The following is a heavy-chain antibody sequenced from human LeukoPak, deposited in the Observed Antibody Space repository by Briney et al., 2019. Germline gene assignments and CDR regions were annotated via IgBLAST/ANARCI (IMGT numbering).Heavy chain of an antibody. CDR2: LSSSGSAI. J-gene: IGHJ6*03. V-gene: IGHV3-11*04. D-gene: IGHD3-3*01. CDR1: GFTFSDYY. Sequence: GGSLRLSCAASGFTFSDYYMSWIRQAPGKGLEWGSYLSSSGSAIYYADSVKGRFTISRDNAKNSLYLQMNSLRAEDTAVYYCARNYYDFWSAYYYYYYMDVWGKGTTVTVSS. CDR3: ARNYYDFWSAYYYYYYMDV.